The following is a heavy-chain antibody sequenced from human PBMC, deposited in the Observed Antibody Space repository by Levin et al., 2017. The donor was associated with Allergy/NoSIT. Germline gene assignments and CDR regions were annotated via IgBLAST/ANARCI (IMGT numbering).Heavy chain of an antibody. V-gene: IGHV3-74*01. CDR3: ARSYVNYYYGMDV. D-gene: IGHD1-26*01. CDR1: GFTFIRYW. CDR2: INSDGSST. J-gene: IGHJ6*02. Sequence: HPGGSLRLSCAASGFTFIRYWMHWVRQAPGKGLVWVSRINSDGSSTSYADSVKGRFTISRDNAKNTLYLQMNSLRAEDTAVYYCARSYVNYYYGMDVWGQGTTVTVSS.